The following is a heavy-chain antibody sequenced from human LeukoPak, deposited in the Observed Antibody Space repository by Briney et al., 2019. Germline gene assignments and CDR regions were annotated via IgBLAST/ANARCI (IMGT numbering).Heavy chain of an antibody. Sequence: PGGSLRLSCTASGFTLRDYYMSWIRQAPGKGLEWISYMSSTGNTIYYAESVKGRLTVSRDSANNSMSLQMTSLRAEDSAVYYCARSSSYFTYFDLWGRDTLVTVSS. CDR3: ARSSSYFTYFDL. CDR2: MSSTGNTI. V-gene: IGHV3-11*01. J-gene: IGHJ2*01. CDR1: GFTLRDYY. D-gene: IGHD2/OR15-2a*01.